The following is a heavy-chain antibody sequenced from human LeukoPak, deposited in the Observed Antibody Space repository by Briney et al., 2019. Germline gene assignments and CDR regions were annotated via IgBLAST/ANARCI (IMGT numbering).Heavy chain of an antibody. V-gene: IGHV4-34*01. D-gene: IGHD5/OR15-5a*01. Sequence: SETLSLTCAVFGESLSGRYWTWIRQPPGKGLEWIGEIDHRESANYNPSLKSRVTISGDTSNNRFSLTLASVTATDTAVYFCARGHPMPGRSVSRYHYNYYMDVWGNGTTVTVSS. J-gene: IGHJ6*03. CDR1: GESLSGRY. CDR3: ARGHPMPGRSVSRYHYNYYMDV. CDR2: IDHRESA.